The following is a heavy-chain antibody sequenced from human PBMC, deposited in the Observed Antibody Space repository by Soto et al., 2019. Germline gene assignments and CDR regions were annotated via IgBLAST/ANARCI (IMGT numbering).Heavy chain of an antibody. J-gene: IGHJ5*02. CDR1: GGSFSSYY. CDR3: ASGQQQLVRGPNWFDP. CDR2: INHSGST. D-gene: IGHD6-13*01. V-gene: IGHV4-34*01. Sequence: SETLSLTCAVYGGSFSSYYWRWIRQPPGKGLEWIGEINHSGSTNYNPSLKSRVTISVDTSKNQFSLKLGSVTAADTAVYYCASGQQQLVRGPNWFDPWGQGTLVTVSS.